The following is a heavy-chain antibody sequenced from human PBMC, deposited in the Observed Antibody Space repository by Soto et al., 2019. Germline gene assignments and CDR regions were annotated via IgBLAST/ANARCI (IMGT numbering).Heavy chain of an antibody. D-gene: IGHD3-10*01. CDR2: IYYRAST. Sequence: QVQLQESGPGLVKSSQTLSLTCTVSGGSISSDGNYWSWIRQHPGKGLEWIGYIYYRASTYYNPSLKSRVTISVNTSNNQCSLKLNSVTAVDTAVYYCARARMVRGIIYYYGMDVWGQWTTVTVFS. CDR3: ARARMVRGIIYYYGMDV. CDR1: GGSISSDGNY. J-gene: IGHJ6*02. V-gene: IGHV4-31*03.